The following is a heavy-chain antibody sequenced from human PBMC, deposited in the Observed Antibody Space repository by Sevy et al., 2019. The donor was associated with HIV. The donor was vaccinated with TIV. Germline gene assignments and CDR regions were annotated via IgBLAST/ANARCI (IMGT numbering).Heavy chain of an antibody. CDR1: GFTFSSYS. J-gene: IGHJ4*02. V-gene: IGHV3-21*01. CDR2: ISSSSSYI. Sequence: GGSLRLSCAASGFTFSSYSMNWVRQAPGKGLEWVSSISSSSSYIYYADSVKGRFTSSRDNAKNSLYLQMNSLRAEDTAVYYCARDQIPKGFDYWGQGTLVTVSS. CDR3: ARDQIPKGFDY.